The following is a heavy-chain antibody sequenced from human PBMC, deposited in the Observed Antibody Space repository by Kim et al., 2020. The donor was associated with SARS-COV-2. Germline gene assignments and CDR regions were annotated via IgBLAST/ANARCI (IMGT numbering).Heavy chain of an antibody. D-gene: IGHD1-1*01. V-gene: IGHV7-4-1*02. CDR1: GYILTNHA. CDR3: AREEPAYEDDWNF. J-gene: IGHJ4*02. Sequence: ASVKVSCKASGYILTNHALNWVRQAPGQGLEWMGWINTDTGHPTYARGCSGRFVFSLDTSVNTAFLETSNLNSEDTIVYFCAREEPAYEDDWNFWGQGTLVTVSS. CDR2: INTDTGHP.